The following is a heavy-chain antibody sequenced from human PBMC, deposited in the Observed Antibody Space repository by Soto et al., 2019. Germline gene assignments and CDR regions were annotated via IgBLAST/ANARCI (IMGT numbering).Heavy chain of an antibody. CDR1: GGSFSGCY. CDR3: ARAYGDPSFGAFDI. J-gene: IGHJ3*02. CDR2: INHSGST. D-gene: IGHD4-17*01. Sequence: QVQLQQWGAGLLKPSETLSLTCAVYGGSFSGCYWSWIRQPPGKGLEWIGEINHSGSTNYNPSLKSRVTISVDTSKNQFSLKLSSVTAADTAVYYCARAYGDPSFGAFDIWGQGTMVTVSS. V-gene: IGHV4-34*01.